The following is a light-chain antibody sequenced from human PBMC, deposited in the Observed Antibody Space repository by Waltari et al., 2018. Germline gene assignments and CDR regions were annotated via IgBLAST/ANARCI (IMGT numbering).Light chain of an antibody. CDR3: QTGGHGTWV. J-gene: IGLJ3*02. V-gene: IGLV4-69*01. CDR1: SGHSTNI. Sequence: QLVLTQSPSASASLGASVKLTCTLSSGHSTNIIAWLQQQPEKGPRYLMNVNSDGSHNKGVGIPGRFSGSGSGAERYLTISSLQSEDEADYYCQTGGHGTWVFGGGTRLTVL. CDR2: VNSDGSH.